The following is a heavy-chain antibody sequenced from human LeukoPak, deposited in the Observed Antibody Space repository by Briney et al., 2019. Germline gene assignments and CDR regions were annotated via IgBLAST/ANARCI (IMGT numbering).Heavy chain of an antibody. J-gene: IGHJ6*03. Sequence: GASVKVSCKASGYTFTGYYMHWVRQAPGQGLEWMGWINPNSGGTNYAQKFQGRVTMTRDTSISTAYMELSRLRSDDTAVYYCARDNPRYCSSTSCLMNYMDVWGKGTTVTVSS. D-gene: IGHD2-2*01. CDR1: GYTFTGYY. V-gene: IGHV1-2*02. CDR3: ARDNPRYCSSTSCLMNYMDV. CDR2: INPNSGGT.